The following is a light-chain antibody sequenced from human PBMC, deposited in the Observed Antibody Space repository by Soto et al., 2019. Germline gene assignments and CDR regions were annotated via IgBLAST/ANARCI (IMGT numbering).Light chain of an antibody. J-gene: IGLJ3*02. CDR3: AAWDDSLNAL. V-gene: IGLV1-44*01. CDR1: SSNIGSNT. Sequence: QSVLTQPPSASGTPGQRVTISCSGSSSNIGSNTVNWYQQLPGTAPKLLIYSNNQRPSGVPDRFSGSKSGTSASLAISGRQSEDEADYYCAAWDDSLNALFGGGTKVTVL. CDR2: SNN.